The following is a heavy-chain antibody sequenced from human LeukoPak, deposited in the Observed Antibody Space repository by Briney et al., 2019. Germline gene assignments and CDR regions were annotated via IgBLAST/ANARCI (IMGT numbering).Heavy chain of an antibody. Sequence: SQTLSLTCTVSGGSISSSSYYWGWIRQPPGKGLEWIGNIYYSGSTYYNPSLKSRVTISVDTSKNQFSLKLSSVTAADTAVYYCARVGNSGWYEWYYWGQGTLVTVSS. J-gene: IGHJ4*02. CDR3: ARVGNSGWYEWYY. D-gene: IGHD6-19*01. CDR2: IYYSGST. CDR1: GGSISSSSYY. V-gene: IGHV4-39*07.